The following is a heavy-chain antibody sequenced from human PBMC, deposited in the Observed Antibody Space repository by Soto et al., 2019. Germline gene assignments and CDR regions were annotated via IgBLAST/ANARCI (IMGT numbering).Heavy chain of an antibody. CDR2: VYHSGNT. CDR1: GASISSYY. CDR3: ARDSGGFWYFDL. J-gene: IGHJ2*01. V-gene: IGHV4-59*01. Sequence: QVQLQESGPGLVKPSETLSLTCTVSGASISSYYWSWIRQPLGTGLEWIGYVYHSGNTNYSPSLKSRVTISVDKSKNQLSLNLTSVTAADTALYYCARDSGGFWYFDLWGRGTLVTVSS.